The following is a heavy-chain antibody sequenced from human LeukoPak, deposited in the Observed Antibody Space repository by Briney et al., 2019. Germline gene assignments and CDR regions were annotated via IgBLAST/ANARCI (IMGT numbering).Heavy chain of an antibody. CDR3: ARDRRDWFDS. Sequence: GASVKVSCKASGYTFVSFGITWARQAPGQGLEWMGWVSANRVTMTTDTSTNTAYLEVRSLRSDDTAVYYCARDRRDWFDSWGQGTLVTVSS. J-gene: IGHJ5*01. V-gene: IGHV1-18*01. CDR2: VSA. CDR1: GYTFVSFG.